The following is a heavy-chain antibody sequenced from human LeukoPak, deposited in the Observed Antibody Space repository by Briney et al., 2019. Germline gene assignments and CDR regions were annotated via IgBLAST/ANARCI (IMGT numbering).Heavy chain of an antibody. CDR2: TYYRSKWYN. J-gene: IGHJ4*02. Sequence: SQTLSLTRAISGDSVSSDTTAWNWIRQSPSRGLEWLGRTYYRSKWYNDYAVSVKSRITINPDTSKNQFSLQLNSVTPEDTAVYFCVRDLTGGTLFDYWGQGTLVTVSS. CDR1: GDSVSSDTTA. V-gene: IGHV6-1*01. CDR3: VRDLTGGTLFDY. D-gene: IGHD3-9*01.